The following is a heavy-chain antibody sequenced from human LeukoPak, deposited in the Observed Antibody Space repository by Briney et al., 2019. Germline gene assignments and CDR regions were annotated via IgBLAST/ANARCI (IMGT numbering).Heavy chain of an antibody. D-gene: IGHD5-24*01. Sequence: QAGGSLRLSCAASGFTFSSYAMSWVRQAPGKGLEWVSAISGSGGSTYYADSVKGRFTISRDNSKNTPYLQMNSLRAEDTAVYYCAKSVEMATARLPAFDIWGQGTMVTVSS. CDR3: AKSVEMATARLPAFDI. CDR2: ISGSGGST. V-gene: IGHV3-23*01. CDR1: GFTFSSYA. J-gene: IGHJ3*02.